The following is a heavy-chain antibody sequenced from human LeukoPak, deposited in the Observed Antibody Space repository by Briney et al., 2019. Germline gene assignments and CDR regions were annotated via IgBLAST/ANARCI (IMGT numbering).Heavy chain of an antibody. CDR2: INTYSGNT. V-gene: IGHV1-18*01. J-gene: IGHJ6*03. CDR3: ARRRYYDILTGSYYYYYMDV. Sequence: ASVKVSCKASGYSFTTYGISWARQAPGQGLEWMGWINTYSGNTNYAQKFQGRVTMTTDTSTSTAYMELRSLRSDDTAVYYCARRRYYDILTGSYYYYYMDVWGKGTSVTVSS. D-gene: IGHD3-9*01. CDR1: GYSFTTYG.